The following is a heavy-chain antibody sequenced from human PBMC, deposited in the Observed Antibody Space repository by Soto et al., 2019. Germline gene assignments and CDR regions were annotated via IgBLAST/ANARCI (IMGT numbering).Heavy chain of an antibody. D-gene: IGHD3-10*01. V-gene: IGHV4-4*02. CDR3: AREITMVRGVFDY. J-gene: IGHJ4*02. Sequence: NPSETLSLTCAVSSSSISSSNWWSWVRQPPGKGLEWIGEIYHSGSTNYNPSLKSRVTISVDKSKNQFSLKLSSVTAADTAVYYCAREITMVRGVFDYWGQGNLVTISS. CDR1: SSSISSSNW. CDR2: IYHSGST.